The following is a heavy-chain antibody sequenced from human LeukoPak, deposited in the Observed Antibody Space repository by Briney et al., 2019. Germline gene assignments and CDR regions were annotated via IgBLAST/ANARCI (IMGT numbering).Heavy chain of an antibody. D-gene: IGHD3-22*01. Sequence: GGSLRLSCAASGFTFSSYAMSWVRQAPGKGLEWVSAISGSGDTYYADFVKGRFTVARDNSKNTLFLQMNSLRAEDTAVYYCAKENYYDSGGYPLGGSWGQGTLVTVSS. CDR2: ISGSGDT. CDR3: AKENYYDSGGYPLGGS. J-gene: IGHJ5*02. CDR1: GFTFSSYA. V-gene: IGHV3-23*01.